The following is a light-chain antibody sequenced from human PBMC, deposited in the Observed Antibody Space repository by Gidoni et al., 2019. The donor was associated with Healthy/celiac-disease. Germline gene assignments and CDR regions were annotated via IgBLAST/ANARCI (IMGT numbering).Light chain of an antibody. CDR2: AAS. CDR3: HRSYSTPPFT. J-gene: IGKJ3*01. V-gene: IGKV1-39*01. Sequence: IQKMHSPSSRSAAVGDRVIITCRAAQRIRSYLNWYQQKPGKAPTLLIYAASSLQSGVPSRFSGSGSGTDFTLTIGSRQPEDFATSYCHRSYSTPPFTFGRGTKVNIK. CDR1: QRIRSY.